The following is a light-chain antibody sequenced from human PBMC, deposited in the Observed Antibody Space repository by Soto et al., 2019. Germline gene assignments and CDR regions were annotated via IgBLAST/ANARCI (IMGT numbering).Light chain of an antibody. CDR2: GAS. CDR1: QSISSGG. CDR3: QQYDRSPET. V-gene: IGKV3-20*01. J-gene: IGKJ3*01. Sequence: EIVLTQSPGTLSLSPGERATLSCRASQSISSGGLAWYQQKPGQAPRLLIYGASSRATGIPDRFSGGGSGTDFTLTINTLEPEDFAVYFCQQYDRSPETFGPGTKVDIK.